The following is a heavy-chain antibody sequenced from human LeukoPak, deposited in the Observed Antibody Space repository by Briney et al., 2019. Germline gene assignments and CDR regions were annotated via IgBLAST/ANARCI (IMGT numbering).Heavy chain of an antibody. J-gene: IGHJ5*02. CDR2: IYYSGST. V-gene: IGHV4-30-4*01. D-gene: IGHD5-12*01. CDR1: GGSISSGDYY. CDR3: AREYSGYDFWFDP. Sequence: SQTLSLTCTVSGGSISSGDYYWSWIRQPPGKGLEWIGYIYYSGSTYYNPSLKSRVTISVDTSKNQFSLKLSSVTAADTAVYYCAREYSGYDFWFDPWGQGTLVTVSS.